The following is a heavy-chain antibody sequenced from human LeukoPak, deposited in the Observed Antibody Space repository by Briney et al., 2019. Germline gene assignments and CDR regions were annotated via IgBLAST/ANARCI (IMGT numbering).Heavy chain of an antibody. CDR3: ASSPITIFGVVQYYMDV. J-gene: IGHJ6*03. V-gene: IGHV4-59*01. D-gene: IGHD3-3*01. CDR1: GGSISSYY. CDR2: IYYSGST. Sequence: SETLSLTCIVSGGSISSYYWSWIRQPPGKGLEWIGYIYYSGSTNYNPSLKSRVTISVDTSKNQFSLKLSSVTAADTAVYYCASSPITIFGVVQYYMDVWGKGTTVTVSS.